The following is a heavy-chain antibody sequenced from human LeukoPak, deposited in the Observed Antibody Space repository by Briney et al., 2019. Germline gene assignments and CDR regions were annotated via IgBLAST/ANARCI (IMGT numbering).Heavy chain of an antibody. Sequence: GGSLRLYCAASGFTFSDYYMSWIRQAPGKGLEWVSYISSSGSTIYYADSVKGRFTISRDNAKNSLYLQMNSLRAEDTAVYYCARVLAAAGYIYYYYYMDVWGKGTTVTVSS. J-gene: IGHJ6*03. CDR3: ARVLAAAGYIYYYYYMDV. CDR2: ISSSGSTI. D-gene: IGHD6-13*01. CDR1: GFTFSDYY. V-gene: IGHV3-11*01.